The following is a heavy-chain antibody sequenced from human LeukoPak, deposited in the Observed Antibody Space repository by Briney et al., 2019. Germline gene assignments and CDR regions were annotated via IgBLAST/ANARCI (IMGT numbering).Heavy chain of an antibody. J-gene: IGHJ4*02. CDR2: ISGSGGST. CDR1: GFTFSSYS. CDR3: AKAGYSGSYPTFDDY. V-gene: IGHV3-23*01. Sequence: GGSLRLSCAASGFTFSSYSMNWVRQAPGKGLEWVSAISGSGGSTYYADSVKGRFNISRDNSKNTLYLQMNSLRAEDTAVYYCAKAGYSGSYPTFDDYWGQGTLVTVSS. D-gene: IGHD1-26*01.